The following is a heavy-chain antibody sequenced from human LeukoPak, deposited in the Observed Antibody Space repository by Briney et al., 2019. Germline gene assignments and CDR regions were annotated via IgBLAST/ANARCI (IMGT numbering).Heavy chain of an antibody. V-gene: IGHV1-18*01. J-gene: IGHJ4*02. Sequence: ASVKVSCKAYGYTFTTYGITWVRQAPGQGPEWMGWISAYNGNTNYAQKLQGRVTMTTETSTSTAYMELRSLRSDDTAIYYCARQVDIPMDLPDYWGQGTLVTVSS. CDR3: ARQVDIPMDLPDY. CDR2: ISAYNGNT. CDR1: GYTFTTYG. D-gene: IGHD5-12*01.